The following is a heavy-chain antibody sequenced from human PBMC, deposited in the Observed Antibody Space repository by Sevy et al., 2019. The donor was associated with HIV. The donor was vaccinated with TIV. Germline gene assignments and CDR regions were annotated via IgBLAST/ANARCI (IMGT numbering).Heavy chain of an antibody. CDR1: GFTFSSYT. V-gene: IGHV3-21*06. Sequence: GGSLRLSCSASGFTFSSYTMIWVRQAPGRGLEWASASSGTGSYIYYADSVKDRFTISRDNAKNLLYLQMNSLRAEDTAVYYCARDHGYCSGGSCYSGGYWGQGTLVTVSS. CDR2: SSGTGSYI. CDR3: ARDHGYCSGGSCYSGGY. J-gene: IGHJ4*02. D-gene: IGHD2-15*01.